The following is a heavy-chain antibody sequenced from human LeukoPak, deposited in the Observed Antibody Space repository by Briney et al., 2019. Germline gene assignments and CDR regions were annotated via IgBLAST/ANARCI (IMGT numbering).Heavy chain of an antibody. Sequence: PGRSLRLSCTASGFTFGDYAMSWFRQAPGKGLEWVGFIRSKAYGGPTEYAASVKGRFTISRDDSKSIAYLQMNSLKTEDTAVYYCTRDNDYVWGSYRHGNYWGQGTLVTVSS. J-gene: IGHJ4*02. CDR3: TRDNDYVWGSYRHGNY. V-gene: IGHV3-49*03. CDR2: IRSKAYGGPT. D-gene: IGHD3-16*02. CDR1: GFTFGDYA.